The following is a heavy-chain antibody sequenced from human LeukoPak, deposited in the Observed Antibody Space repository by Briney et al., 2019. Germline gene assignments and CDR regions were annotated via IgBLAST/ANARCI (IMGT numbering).Heavy chain of an antibody. D-gene: IGHD6-6*01. V-gene: IGHV4-38-2*01. CDR2: IHERGST. J-gene: IGHJ5*02. CDR3: ARASRPSNSWFDP. Sequence: PSETLSLTCGVSGHSFSSDSFWGWIRQPPGQGLEWIGSIHERGSTFYNPSLKSRVTISIDTSKNQFSLNVNSVTAADTAVYYCARASRPSNSWFDPWGQGTVVTVSX. CDR1: GHSFSSDSF.